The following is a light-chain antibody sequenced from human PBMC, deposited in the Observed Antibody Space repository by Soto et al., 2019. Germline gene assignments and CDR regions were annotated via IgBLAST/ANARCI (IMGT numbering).Light chain of an antibody. Sequence: EIVMTQSPATLSVSPGERATLSCRASQSLSTNLVWYQQRPGQAPRLLFYGASRRATGIPDRFSGSGSGTDFTLTISRLEPEDFAVYYCQQYGNSPPTFGQGTKVGIK. CDR2: GAS. V-gene: IGKV3-20*01. CDR3: QQYGNSPPT. J-gene: IGKJ1*01. CDR1: QSLSTN.